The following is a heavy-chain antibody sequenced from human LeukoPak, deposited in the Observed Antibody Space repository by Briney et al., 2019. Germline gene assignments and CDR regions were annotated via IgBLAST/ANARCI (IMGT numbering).Heavy chain of an antibody. CDR3: ARFYGGYGSGY. D-gene: IGHD4-17*01. V-gene: IGHV3-21*01. Sequence: GGSLRHSCAASGFTFSSYSMNWVRQAPGKGLEWVSSISSSSSYLYYPDSVKGRFTISRDNAKNSLYLQMNSLRAEDTAVYYCARFYGGYGSGYWGQGTLVTVSS. CDR1: GFTFSSYS. J-gene: IGHJ4*02. CDR2: ISSSSSYL.